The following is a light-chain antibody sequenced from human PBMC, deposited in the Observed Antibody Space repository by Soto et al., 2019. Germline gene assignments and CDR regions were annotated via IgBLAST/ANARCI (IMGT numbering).Light chain of an antibody. CDR2: EVS. J-gene: IGLJ2*01. CDR3: SSYTSSSTLGVV. V-gene: IGLV2-14*01. CDR1: SSDVGGYNY. Sequence: QSALTQPASVSGSPGQSITISCTGNSSDVGGYNYVSWYQQHPGKAPKLMIYEVSNRHSGVSNRFSGSKSGNTASLTISGRQAEDEADDYCSSYTSSSTLGVVFGGGTKLTVL.